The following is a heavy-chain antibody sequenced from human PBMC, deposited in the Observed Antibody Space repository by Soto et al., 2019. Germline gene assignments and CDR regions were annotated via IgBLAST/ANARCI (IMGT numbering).Heavy chain of an antibody. J-gene: IGHJ4*02. Sequence: GGSLRLSCAASGFNFGPFWMHWVRQAPGKGLVWVSHINSDGSTIVYADSVKGRFTISRDNAKSTLFLQMNSLRVEDTAVYYCARDLGGWPDYWGQGTLVTVAS. V-gene: IGHV3-74*01. D-gene: IGHD2-15*01. CDR3: ARDLGGWPDY. CDR2: INSDGSTI. CDR1: GFNFGPFW.